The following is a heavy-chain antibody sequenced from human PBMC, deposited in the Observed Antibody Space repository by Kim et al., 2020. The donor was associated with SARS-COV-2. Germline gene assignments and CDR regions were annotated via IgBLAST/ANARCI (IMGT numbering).Heavy chain of an antibody. Sequence: TLSLTCTVSGGSISSGGYYWSWIRQHPGKGLEWIGYIYYSGSTYYNPSLKSRVTISVDTSKNQFSLKLSSVTAADTAVYYCAREVRGEGLALRVGWLDYWGQGTLVTVSS. D-gene: IGHD3-10*01. CDR1: GGSISSGGYY. CDR2: IYYSGST. J-gene: IGHJ4*02. CDR3: AREVRGEGLALRVGWLDY. V-gene: IGHV4-31*03.